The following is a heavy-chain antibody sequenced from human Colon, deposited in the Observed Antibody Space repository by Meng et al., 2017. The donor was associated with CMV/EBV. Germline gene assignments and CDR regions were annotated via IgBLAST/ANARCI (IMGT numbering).Heavy chain of an antibody. CDR1: GFTFSNYA. J-gene: IGHJ5*02. CDR3: VKDDNGYTGEGGS. CDR2: IYSGDNRT. Sequence: GESLKISCVASGFTFSNYAMSWVRQAPGKGLEWVSVIYSGDNRTYYGDSVRGRFTIFRDNSKHTLYLQMNSLRVEDTAVYYCVKDDNGYTGEGGSWGQGTLVTVSS. V-gene: IGHV3-23*03. D-gene: IGHD5-18*01.